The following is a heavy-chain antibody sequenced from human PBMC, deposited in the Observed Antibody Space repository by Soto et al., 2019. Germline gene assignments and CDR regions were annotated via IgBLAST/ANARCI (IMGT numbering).Heavy chain of an antibody. V-gene: IGHV3-21*01. CDR3: AREPPPHVKGYGYYFNS. J-gene: IGHJ4*02. CDR1: GFTFSNYD. Sequence: EVLLVESGGGLVKPGGSLRLSCAASGFTFSNYDMNWVRQAPGKGLEWVSSITVSGPYIYYADSVRGRFTISRDNAKNSLYLQMNSLRAEDTAIYYCAREPPPHVKGYGYYFNSWGQGTLVTVSS. D-gene: IGHD2-15*01. CDR2: ITVSGPYI.